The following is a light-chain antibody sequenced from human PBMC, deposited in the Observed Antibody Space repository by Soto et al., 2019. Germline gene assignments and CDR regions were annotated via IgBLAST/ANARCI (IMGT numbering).Light chain of an antibody. J-gene: IGKJ2*01. V-gene: IGKV3-11*01. CDR2: DAS. CDR3: QQRSNWPPT. Sequence: EIVLTQSPATLSLSPGKRATLSCRASQSVSSYLAWYQHQPGQAPRLLIYDASNRATGIPARFSGSGSGTDFTLTISSLEPEDFAIYYCQQRSNWPPTFGQGTKLEIK. CDR1: QSVSSY.